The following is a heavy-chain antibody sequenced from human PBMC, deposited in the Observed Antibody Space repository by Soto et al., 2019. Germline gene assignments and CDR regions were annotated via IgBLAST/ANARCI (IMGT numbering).Heavy chain of an antibody. V-gene: IGHV3-30*18. CDR1: GFTFSSYG. CDR2: ISYDGSNK. D-gene: IGHD3-16*01. J-gene: IGHJ6*02. CDR3: AKEGAGYGMDV. Sequence: GGSLRLSCAASGFTFSSYGMHWVRQAPGKGLEWGAVISYDGSNKYYADSVKGRFTISRDNSKNTLYLQMNSLRAEDTAVYYCAKEGAGYGMDVWCQGTTVTVSS.